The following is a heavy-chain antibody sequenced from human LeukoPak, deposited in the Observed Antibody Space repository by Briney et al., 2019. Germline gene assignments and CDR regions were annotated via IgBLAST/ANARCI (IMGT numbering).Heavy chain of an antibody. CDR3: ASLRYFDWLPTGAFDI. Sequence: SETLSLTCTVSGGSISSYYWSWIRQPAGKGLEWIGRIYTSGSTNYNPSLKSRVTMSVDTSKNQFSLKLSSVTAADTAVYYCASLRYFDWLPTGAFDIWGQGTMVTVSS. V-gene: IGHV4-4*07. D-gene: IGHD3-9*01. CDR1: GGSISSYY. J-gene: IGHJ3*02. CDR2: IYTSGST.